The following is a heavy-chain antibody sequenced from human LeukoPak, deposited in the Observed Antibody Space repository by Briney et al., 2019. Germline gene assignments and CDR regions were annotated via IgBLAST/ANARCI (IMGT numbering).Heavy chain of an antibody. CDR2: IYYSGST. J-gene: IGHJ4*02. Sequence: SETLSLACTVSGGSISSYYWSWIRQPPGKGLEWIGYIYYSGSTNYNPSLKSRVTISVDTSKNQFSLKLSSVTAADTAVYYCARDSVGSFDYWGQGTLVTVSS. CDR1: GGSISSYY. D-gene: IGHD1-26*01. CDR3: ARDSVGSFDY. V-gene: IGHV4-59*01.